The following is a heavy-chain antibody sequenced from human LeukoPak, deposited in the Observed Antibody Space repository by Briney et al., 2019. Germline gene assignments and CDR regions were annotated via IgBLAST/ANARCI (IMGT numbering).Heavy chain of an antibody. CDR2: ISGSTYST. CDR1: GLTFRSYW. Sequence: GGSLRLSCAASGLTFRSYWMSWVRQAPGKGLEWVSAISGSTYSTYYADSVKGRFTISRDNSKNTLYLQMNSLRAEDTAVYYCAKCSVEVIATRHFDYWGQGTLVTVSS. D-gene: IGHD2-21*01. CDR3: AKCSVEVIATRHFDY. V-gene: IGHV3-23*01. J-gene: IGHJ4*02.